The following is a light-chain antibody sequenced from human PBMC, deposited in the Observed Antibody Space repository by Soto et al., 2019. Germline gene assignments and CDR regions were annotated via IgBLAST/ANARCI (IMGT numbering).Light chain of an antibody. V-gene: IGKV1-5*03. CDR1: QSITGW. CDR2: QAS. Sequence: DIQMTQSPSTLSASVGDRVTITCRASQSITGWLAWYQQKPGKVPKLLIYQASNLKSGVPSRFSGSGSGTEFTLTVSGLQPDDSATYYCQQYSNQWTFGPGNQVEIK. J-gene: IGKJ1*01. CDR3: QQYSNQWT.